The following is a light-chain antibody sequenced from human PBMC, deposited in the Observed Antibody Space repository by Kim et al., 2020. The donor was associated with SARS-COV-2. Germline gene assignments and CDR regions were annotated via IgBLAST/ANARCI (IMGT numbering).Light chain of an antibody. V-gene: IGLV1-44*01. Sequence: GERVTISCSVSRPNMGSNAVNGYQQVPGTAPKLISYVNNPRRSGVPCRFSGSRSGTSASVAISGIQSEDEADYYCAAWNDSLSGPRFGGGTKVTVL. CDR2: VNN. CDR1: RPNMGSNA. CDR3: AAWNDSLSGPR. J-gene: IGLJ3*02.